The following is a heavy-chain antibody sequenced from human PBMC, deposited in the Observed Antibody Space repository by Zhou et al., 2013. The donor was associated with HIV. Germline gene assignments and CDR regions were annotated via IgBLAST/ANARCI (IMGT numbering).Heavy chain of an antibody. D-gene: IGHD2-21*01. J-gene: IGHJ6*03. CDR1: GGTFSSYA. CDR3: ARVCCGGDRDDYYYYYYMDV. CDR2: IIPILGIA. V-gene: IGHV1-69*04. Sequence: QVQLVQSGAEVKKPGSSVKVSCKASGGTFSSYAISWVRQAPGQGLEWMGRIIPILGIANYAQKFQGRVTITADKSTSTAYMELSSLRSEDTAVYYCARVCCGGDRDDYYYYYYMDVWGKGTTVTVSS.